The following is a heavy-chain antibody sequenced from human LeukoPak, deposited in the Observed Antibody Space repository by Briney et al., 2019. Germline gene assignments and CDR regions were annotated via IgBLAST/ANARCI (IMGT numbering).Heavy chain of an antibody. J-gene: IGHJ4*01. V-gene: IGHV4-61*01. CDR2: VHYSGST. CDR3: ARQYSSSRYYFDY. CDR1: GGSVSSGSYY. Sequence: SSETLSLTCTVSGGSVSSGSYYCSWIRQPPGKGLEWIGYVHYSGSTNYNPSLKSRVTMSVDTSKNQFSLKLSSVTAADTAFYYCARQYSSSRYYFDYWGRGTLVTVSS. D-gene: IGHD6-13*01.